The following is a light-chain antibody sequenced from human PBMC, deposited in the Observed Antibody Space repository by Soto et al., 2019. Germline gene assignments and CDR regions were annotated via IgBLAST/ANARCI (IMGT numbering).Light chain of an antibody. J-gene: IGKJ5*01. CDR1: QSVSSY. V-gene: IGKV3-11*01. Sequence: EIVLTQSPATLSLSPGERATLSCRASQSVSSYLAWYQQKPGQAPRLLIYDASNRATGIPARFSGSGPGTDFTLTMCSLEPEDFAVYYCQQRSNWITFGQGTRLEIK. CDR2: DAS. CDR3: QQRSNWIT.